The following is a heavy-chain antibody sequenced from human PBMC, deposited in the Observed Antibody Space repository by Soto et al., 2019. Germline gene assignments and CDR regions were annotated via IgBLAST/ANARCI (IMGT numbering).Heavy chain of an antibody. J-gene: IGHJ5*02. Sequence: QVQLQESGPGLVKPSQTLSLTCTVSGGSISSGYYYWSWIPPPPGKGREWIGYFYYSGSNYYNPCLKSRVPLSVDTSKNPVSMNLSSVTAADTAMYYCARAGVSTMYPWDNWFDPWGQGTLVTVSS. V-gene: IGHV4-30-4*01. D-gene: IGHD5-12*01. CDR1: GGSISSGYYY. CDR2: FYYSGSN. CDR3: ARAGVSTMYPWDNWFDP.